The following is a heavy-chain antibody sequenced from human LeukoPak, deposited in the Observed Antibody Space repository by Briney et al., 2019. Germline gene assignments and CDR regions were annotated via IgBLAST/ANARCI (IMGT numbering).Heavy chain of an antibody. CDR3: ARYSWGGSSSSFWFDP. V-gene: IGHV1-46*01. CDR2: INPSGGST. J-gene: IGHJ5*02. Sequence: ASVKVSCKASGYAFTTYYIHWVRQAPGQGLEWMGAINPSGGSTTYAQKFQGRVTMTRDTSTSTVSMELSSLRSEDTAVYYCARYSWGGSSSSFWFDPWGQGTLVTVSS. D-gene: IGHD6-6*01. CDR1: GYAFTTYY.